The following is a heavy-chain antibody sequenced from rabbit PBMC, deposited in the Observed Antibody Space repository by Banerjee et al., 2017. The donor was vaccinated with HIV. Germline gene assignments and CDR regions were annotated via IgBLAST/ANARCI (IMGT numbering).Heavy chain of an antibody. CDR1: GFTISSSYY. D-gene: IGHD6-1*01. J-gene: IGHJ4*01. Sequence: QSLEESGGDLVQPEGSLALTCKASGFTISSSYYMCWVRQAPGKGLELIACIYTSSGNTWYASWVNGRFTISRSTSLNTVDLKMTSLTAADTATHFCARNPAGNAAYSYRYFNLWGPGTLVTVS. V-gene: IGHV1S43*01. CDR2: IYTSSGNT. CDR3: ARNPAGNAAYSYRYFNL.